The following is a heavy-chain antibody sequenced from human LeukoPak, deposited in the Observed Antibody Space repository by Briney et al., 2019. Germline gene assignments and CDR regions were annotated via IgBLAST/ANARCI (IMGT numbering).Heavy chain of an antibody. CDR3: AKDIHIVVVTARNAFDI. CDR1: GSTFSSYA. D-gene: IGHD2-21*02. CDR2: ISGSGGST. V-gene: IGHV3-23*01. J-gene: IGHJ3*02. Sequence: GGSLRLSCAASGSTFSSYAMSWVRQAPGKGLEWVSAISGSGGSTYYADSVKGRFTISRDNSKNTLYMQMNSLRAEDTAVYYCAKDIHIVVVTARNAFDIWGQGAMVTVSS.